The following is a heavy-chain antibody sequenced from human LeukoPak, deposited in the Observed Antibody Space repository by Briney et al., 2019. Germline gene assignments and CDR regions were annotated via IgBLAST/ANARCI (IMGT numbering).Heavy chain of an antibody. J-gene: IGHJ4*02. V-gene: IGHV4-39*02. CDR2: IYYSGST. CDR1: GGSVSSSIYY. Sequence: PSETLSLTCTVSGGSVSSSIYYWGWIRQPPGKGLEWIGSIYYSGSTSYNPSLKSRVTISVDTSKNQFSLKLTSVTAADTAVYYCARDATIFGVVTGDFDYWGQGTLVTVSS. D-gene: IGHD3-3*01. CDR3: ARDATIFGVVTGDFDY.